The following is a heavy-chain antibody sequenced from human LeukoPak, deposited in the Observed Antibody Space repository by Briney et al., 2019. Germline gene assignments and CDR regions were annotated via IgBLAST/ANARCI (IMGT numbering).Heavy chain of an antibody. CDR1: GGCISSYY. Sequence: SETLSLTCTVSGGCISSYYWSWIRQPPGKGLEWIGYIYYGGSTNYNPSLKSRVTISVDTSKNQFSLKLSSVTAADTAVYYCARDFRDGYNLYYYYYMDVWGKGTTVTVSS. J-gene: IGHJ6*03. CDR2: IYYGGST. CDR3: ARDFRDGYNLYYYYYMDV. V-gene: IGHV4-59*12. D-gene: IGHD5-24*01.